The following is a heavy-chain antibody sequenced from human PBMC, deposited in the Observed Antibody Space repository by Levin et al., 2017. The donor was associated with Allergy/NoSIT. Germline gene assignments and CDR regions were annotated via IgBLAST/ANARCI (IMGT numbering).Heavy chain of an antibody. CDR3: ARGGSGSFSGYHYYMDV. J-gene: IGHJ6*03. CDR1: GFTFNKYA. Sequence: GGSLRLSCVASGFTFNKYALHWVRQAPGKGLEWVAVISKDGGYKNYMDSVKGRFTISRDNSNNTLYLQINSLRVEDTAIYYCARGGSGSFSGYHYYMDVWGKGTTVTVSS. CDR2: ISKDGGYK. V-gene: IGHV3-30-3*01. D-gene: IGHD3-10*01.